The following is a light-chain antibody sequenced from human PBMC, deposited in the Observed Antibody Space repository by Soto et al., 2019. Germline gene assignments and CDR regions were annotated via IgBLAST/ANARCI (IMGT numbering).Light chain of an antibody. Sequence: QSVLTQPASVSGSPGQSITISCSGTSSDVGGSNYVSWYQQHPGKAPKFMIYDVSNRPSGVSNRFSGSKSGNTASLTISGLQAEDEADYYCSSYTTSNTRQIVFGTGTKLTVL. J-gene: IGLJ1*01. CDR2: DVS. V-gene: IGLV2-14*01. CDR3: SSYTTSNTRQIV. CDR1: SSDVGGSNY.